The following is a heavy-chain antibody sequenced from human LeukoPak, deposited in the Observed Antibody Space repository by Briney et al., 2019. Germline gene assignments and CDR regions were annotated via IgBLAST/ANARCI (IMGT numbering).Heavy chain of an antibody. CDR3: ASDYSSDSEGFDF. D-gene: IGHD2-21*01. CDR2: IYHSGNT. CDR1: GDSITSSNW. J-gene: IGHJ3*01. V-gene: IGHV4-4*02. Sequence: SETLSLTCAVSGDSITSSNWWSWVRQPPEEGLEWIGEIYHSGNTNYNPPLKSRVTISFDKSKNQFSLKLKSVTAADTAVYYCASDYSSDSEGFDFWGHGTMVTVSS.